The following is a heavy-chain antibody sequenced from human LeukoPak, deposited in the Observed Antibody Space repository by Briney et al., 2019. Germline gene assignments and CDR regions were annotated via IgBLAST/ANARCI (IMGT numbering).Heavy chain of an antibody. D-gene: IGHD3-22*01. CDR2: IYYSGST. CDR3: ARHSANYYDSSGYYLFSYYFDY. V-gene: IGHV4-39*01. CDR1: GGSISTYY. J-gene: IGHJ4*02. Sequence: SETLSLTCTVSGGSISTYYWGWIRQPPGRGLEWIGSIYYSGSTYYNPSLRSRVTISLDTSKNQFSLKLSSVTAADTAVYYCARHSANYYDSSGYYLFSYYFDYWGQGTLVTVSS.